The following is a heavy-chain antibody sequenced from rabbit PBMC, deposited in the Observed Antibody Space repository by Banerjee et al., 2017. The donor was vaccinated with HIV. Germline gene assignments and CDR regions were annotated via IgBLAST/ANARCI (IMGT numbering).Heavy chain of an antibody. D-gene: IGHD1-1*01. CDR2: IYAGSSGST. CDR3: ARYASSSGYHLNL. CDR1: GFSFSSSYY. J-gene: IGHJ4*01. V-gene: IGHV1S45*01. Sequence: QEQLEESGGDLVKPEGSLTLTCTASGFSFSSSYYMFWVRQAPGKGLEWIGCIYAGSSGSTYYASWAKGRFTISKTSSTTVTLQMTSLTAADTATYFCARYASSSGYHLNLWGQGTLVTVS.